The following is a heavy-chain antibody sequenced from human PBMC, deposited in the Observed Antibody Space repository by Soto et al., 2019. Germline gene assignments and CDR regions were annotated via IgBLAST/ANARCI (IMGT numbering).Heavy chain of an antibody. Sequence: PSETLSLTCTVSGGSISSYYWSWIRQPPGKGLEWIGYIYYSGSTNYNPSLNSRVTISVDTSKIQFPLKLSSVTVADTAVYYCARNFRSSTYYYYYMDVWGKGTTVTVSS. CDR2: IYYSGST. CDR1: GGSISSYY. CDR3: ARNFRSSTYYYYYMDV. J-gene: IGHJ6*03. D-gene: IGHD2-2*01. V-gene: IGHV4-59*01.